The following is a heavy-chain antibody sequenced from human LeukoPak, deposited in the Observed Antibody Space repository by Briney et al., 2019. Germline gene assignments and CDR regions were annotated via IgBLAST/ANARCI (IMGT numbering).Heavy chain of an antibody. D-gene: IGHD3-10*01. CDR1: GVSFSGYY. V-gene: IGHV4-34*01. J-gene: IGHJ6*03. CDR3: ARHVTMVRGVIFLFGGYMDV. CDR2: INNSGST. Sequence: PSETLSLTCAVYGVSFSGYYWSWIRPPPGKGLEWIGEINNSGSTNSNPSLKSRVTISVDASENQFSLKLSSVTAADTAVYYCARHVTMVRGVIFLFGGYMDVWGKGTTVTVSS.